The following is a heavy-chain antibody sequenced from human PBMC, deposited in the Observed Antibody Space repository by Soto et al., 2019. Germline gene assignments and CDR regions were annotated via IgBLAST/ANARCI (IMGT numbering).Heavy chain of an antibody. CDR3: ERSPGYYFDY. CDR2: IYYSGIT. CDR1: GGSIGSGGYY. V-gene: IGHV4-31*03. Sequence: TLSLPFTFSGGSIGSGGYYWSWIRQHPGKGLEWTGYIYYSGITYYNPSLKSRVTISVDTSKNQFSLKLSSVTAADTAVYYCERSPGYYFDYWGQGTLVTVTS. J-gene: IGHJ4*02.